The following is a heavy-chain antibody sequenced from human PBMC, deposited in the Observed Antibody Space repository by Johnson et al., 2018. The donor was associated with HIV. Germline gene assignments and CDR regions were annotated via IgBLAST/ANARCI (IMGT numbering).Heavy chain of an antibody. CDR1: GFTFSSYA. CDR2: ISYDGSNK. V-gene: IGHV3-30-3*01. Sequence: QVQLVESGGGVVQPGRSLRLSCAASGFTFSSYAMHWVRQAPGKGLEWVAVISYDGSNKYYADSVKGRFTISRDNSKNTLYLQMNSLRVEDTAVYYCARDPERIAYHGAFDIWGQGTMVTVSS. CDR3: ARDPERIAYHGAFDI. D-gene: IGHD1-14*01. J-gene: IGHJ3*02.